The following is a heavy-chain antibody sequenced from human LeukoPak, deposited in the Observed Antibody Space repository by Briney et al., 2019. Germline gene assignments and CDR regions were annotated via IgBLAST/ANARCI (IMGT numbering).Heavy chain of an antibody. J-gene: IGHJ4*02. D-gene: IGHD3-10*01. CDR3: ARNTYYYGSGSYE. CDR2: IYHSGST. Sequence: SETLSLICTVSGYSISSGYYWGWIRQPPGKGLEWIGSIYHSGSTYYNPSLKSRVTISVDTSKNQFSLKLSSVTAADTAVYYCARNTYYYGSGSYEGGQGTLVTVSS. V-gene: IGHV4-38-2*02. CDR1: GYSISSGYY.